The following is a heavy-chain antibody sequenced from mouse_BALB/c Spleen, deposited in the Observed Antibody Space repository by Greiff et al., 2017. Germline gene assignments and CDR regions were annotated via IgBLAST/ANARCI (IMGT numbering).Heavy chain of an antibody. CDR2: IYPGGGYT. V-gene: IGHV1-63*02. CDR1: GYTFTNYW. D-gene: IGHD2-14*01. CDR3: AHRYEKYYYAMDY. J-gene: IGHJ4*01. Sequence: VQLQQSGAELVRPGTSVKISCKASGYTFTNYWLGWVKQRPGHGLEWIGDIYPGGGYTNYNEKFKGKATLTADTSSSTAYMQLSSLTSEDSAVYFCAHRYEKYYYAMDYWGQGTSVTVSS.